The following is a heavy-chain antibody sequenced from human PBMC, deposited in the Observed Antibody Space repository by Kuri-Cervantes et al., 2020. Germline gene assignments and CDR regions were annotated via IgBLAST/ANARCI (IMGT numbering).Heavy chain of an antibody. Sequence: SETLSLTCAVSGGSISRSNWWSWVRQPPGKGLEWIGEIYHSGSTYYNPSLKSRVTISVDTSKNQFSLKLSSVTAADTAVYYCAREYCGGYYYYMDVWGKGTTVTVSS. J-gene: IGHJ6*03. CDR2: IYHSGST. CDR3: AREYCGGYYYYMDV. D-gene: IGHD2-21*01. CDR1: GGSISRSNW. V-gene: IGHV4-4*02.